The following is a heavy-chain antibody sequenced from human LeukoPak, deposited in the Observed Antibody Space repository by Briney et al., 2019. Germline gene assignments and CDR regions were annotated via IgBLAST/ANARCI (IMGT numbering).Heavy chain of an antibody. J-gene: IGHJ4*02. CDR1: GYSFTSYN. CDR2: IKPSGGNT. Sequence: ASVKVSCKTSGYSFTSYNLHWVRQAPGQRLEWMGIIKPSGGNTNYAQKFQGRVTMTRDMSTSTVYMELSSLRSEDTAIYYCAREGRGVPGAMAAVKGFDYWGQGTLVTVSS. V-gene: IGHV1-46*01. CDR3: AREGRGVPGAMAAVKGFDY. D-gene: IGHD6-13*01.